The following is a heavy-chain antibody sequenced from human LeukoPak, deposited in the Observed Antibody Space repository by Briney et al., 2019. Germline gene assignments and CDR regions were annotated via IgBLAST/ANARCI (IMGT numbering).Heavy chain of an antibody. V-gene: IGHV1-69*13. D-gene: IGHD2-21*02. J-gene: IGHJ4*02. CDR1: GGTFSSYA. CDR3: ARSPIADCGGDCYSDY. Sequence: SVKVSCKASGGTFSSYAISWVRQAPGQGLEWMGGIIPIFGTANYAQKFQGRVTITADESTSTAYMELSSLRSEDTAVCYCARSPIADCGGDCYSDYWGQGTLVTVSS. CDR2: IIPIFGTA.